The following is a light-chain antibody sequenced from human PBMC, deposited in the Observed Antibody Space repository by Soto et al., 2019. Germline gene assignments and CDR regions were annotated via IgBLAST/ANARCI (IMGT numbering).Light chain of an antibody. CDR2: DAS. CDR3: QQFNSYPRLT. J-gene: IGKJ4*01. V-gene: IGKV1-13*02. CDR1: QGISSA. Sequence: AIQLTQSPSSLSASVGDRVTITCRASQGISSALAWYQQKPGKAPKLLIYDASSLESGVPSRFSGSGSGTDFTLTISSLQPEDFATYYCQQFNSYPRLTFGGGTKVGIK.